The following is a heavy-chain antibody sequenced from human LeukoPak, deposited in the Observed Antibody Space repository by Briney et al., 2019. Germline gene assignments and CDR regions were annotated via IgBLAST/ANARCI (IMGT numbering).Heavy chain of an antibody. CDR3: ARDPSSFRAKRYGHVNYFYYMDV. J-gene: IGHJ6*03. Sequence: GGSLRLSCAASGFTFSDYWMNWVRQAPGKGLEWVANIKEDGREEFSVDSVKGRFTISRDNAKNSLYLQMHSLRAEDTAVYYCARDPSSFRAKRYGHVNYFYYMDVWGKGTTVTVSS. CDR2: IKEDGREE. CDR1: GFTFSDYW. D-gene: IGHD3-10*01. V-gene: IGHV3-7*01.